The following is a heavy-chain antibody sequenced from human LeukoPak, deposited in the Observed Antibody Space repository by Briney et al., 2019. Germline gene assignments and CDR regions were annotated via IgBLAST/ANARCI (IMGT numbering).Heavy chain of an antibody. J-gene: IGHJ4*02. CDR3: ARETPEAGSGSYYVY. V-gene: IGHV1-18*01. CDR1: GYTFTTYN. Sequence: ASVKVSCKTSGYTFTTYNIIWVRQAPGQGLEWMGWVSTDTGNTKSAQKFQGRVSMTTDASTRTAYMEVRSLRSDDTAVYYCARETPEAGSGSYYVYWGQGTLVTVSS. CDR2: VSTDTGNT. D-gene: IGHD1-26*01.